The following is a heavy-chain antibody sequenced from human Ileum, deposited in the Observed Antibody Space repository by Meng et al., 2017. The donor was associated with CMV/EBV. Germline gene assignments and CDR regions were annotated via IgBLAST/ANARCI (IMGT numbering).Heavy chain of an antibody. D-gene: IGHD3-10*01. J-gene: IGHJ4*02. CDR2: VSPWGI. CDR3: ARAAARGVPVDY. V-gene: IGHV4-4*07. Sequence: QAACPGLARPSNTRALTCRVSVVSLSCYYGPWIRQTAGKGLEFIGRVSPWGIEYNPSLMSRVTLSLDPSRNQLSLNLNSVTAADTAVYYCARAAARGVPVDYWGQGILVTVSS. CDR1: VVSLSCYY.